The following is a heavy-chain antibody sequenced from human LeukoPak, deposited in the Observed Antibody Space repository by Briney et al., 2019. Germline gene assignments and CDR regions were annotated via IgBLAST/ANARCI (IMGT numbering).Heavy chain of an antibody. CDR1: GGSISSYY. D-gene: IGHD5-18*01. V-gene: IGHV4-59*01. CDR2: IYYSGST. J-gene: IGHJ4*02. Sequence: SETLSLTCSVSGGSISSYYWSWIRQPPGKGLEWIGFIYYSGSTNYNPSLKSRVTISVDTSKNQFSLKLSSVIAADTAVYYCARDQGGHSYGFFDYWGQGTLVTVSS. CDR3: ARDQGGHSYGFFDY.